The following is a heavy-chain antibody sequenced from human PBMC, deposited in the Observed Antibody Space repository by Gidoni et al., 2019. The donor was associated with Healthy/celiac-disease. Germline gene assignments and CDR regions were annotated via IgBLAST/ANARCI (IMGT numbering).Heavy chain of an antibody. Sequence: EVQLVESGGGLVQPGGSLRLSCAASGFTFSTYSMNWVRQAPGKGLEWVSYIGSRSSNIYYANYVKGRITISRDNAKNSLYLQMNSLRAEDTAVYYCARDWGDYYGSGSWNDHDAFDIWGQGTMVTVSS. D-gene: IGHD3-10*01. CDR3: ARDWGDYYGSGSWNDHDAFDI. CDR1: GFTFSTYS. V-gene: IGHV3-48*04. CDR2: IGSRSSNI. J-gene: IGHJ3*02.